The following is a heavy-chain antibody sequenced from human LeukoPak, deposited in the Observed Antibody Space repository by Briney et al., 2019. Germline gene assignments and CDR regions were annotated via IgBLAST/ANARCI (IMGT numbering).Heavy chain of an antibody. V-gene: IGHV4-30-2*01. CDR1: GGSISSGGYS. Sequence: TSQTLSLTCAVSGGSISSGGYSWSWIRQPPGKGLEWIGYTYHSGSTYYNPSLKSRVTISVDRSKNQFSLKLSSVTAADTAVYYCAGLVGRYSSGLYYYYFDYWGQGTLVTVSS. J-gene: IGHJ4*02. CDR2: TYHSGST. CDR3: AGLVGRYSSGLYYYYFDY. D-gene: IGHD3-22*01.